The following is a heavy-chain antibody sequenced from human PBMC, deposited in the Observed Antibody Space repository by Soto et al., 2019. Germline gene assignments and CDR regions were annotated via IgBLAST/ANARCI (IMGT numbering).Heavy chain of an antibody. CDR2: IRNKANSYTT. J-gene: IGHJ6*02. D-gene: IGHD3-3*01. CDR1: GFTLSDHQ. Sequence: EVQLVESGGGLVQPEGSLRLPCAPSGFTLSDHQMHGVPQAPGKGLEWVGRIRNKANSYTTHYAASVKGRFTISRDDSMDSLYLRMNSLKTEDTAVYYGARTPQSANDFHVWGQGTTVTVSS. V-gene: IGHV3-72*01. CDR3: ARTPQSANDFHV.